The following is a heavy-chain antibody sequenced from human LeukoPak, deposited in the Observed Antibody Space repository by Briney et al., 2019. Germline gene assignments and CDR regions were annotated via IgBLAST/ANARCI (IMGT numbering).Heavy chain of an antibody. CDR1: GFTFNTYT. CDR3: ARDDSTVTYFDY. J-gene: IGHJ4*02. CDR2: ISSRSSYI. D-gene: IGHD4-17*01. V-gene: IGHV3-21*01. Sequence: GGSLRLSCAASGFTFNTYTMNWVRQAPGKGLERVSSISSRSSYIYYADSVKGRFTISRDNAKNSLYLQMNSLRAEDTAVYYCARDDSTVTYFDYWGQGTLVTVSS.